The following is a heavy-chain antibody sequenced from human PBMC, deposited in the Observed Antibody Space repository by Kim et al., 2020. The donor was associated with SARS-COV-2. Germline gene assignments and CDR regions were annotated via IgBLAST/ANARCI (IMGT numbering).Heavy chain of an antibody. CDR2: ISYDGSNK. J-gene: IGHJ4*02. Sequence: GGSLRLSCAASGFTFSSYAMHWVRQAPGKGLEWVAVISYDGSNKYYADSVKGRFTISRDNSKNTLYLQMNSLRAEDTAVYYCARLGVVAATMVYWGQGTLVTVSS. CDR1: GFTFSSYA. CDR3: ARLGVVAATMVY. V-gene: IGHV3-30-3*01. D-gene: IGHD2-15*01.